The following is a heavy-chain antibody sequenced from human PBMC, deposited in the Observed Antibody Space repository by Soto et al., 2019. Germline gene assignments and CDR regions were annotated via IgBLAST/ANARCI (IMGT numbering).Heavy chain of an antibody. CDR1: RYSFSSYW. V-gene: IGHV5-51*01. J-gene: IGHJ6*01. D-gene: IGHD3-10*01. CDR2: IYAGDSDA. CDR3: AGGTGRGVITRPRDYYGIHV. Sequence: GESLKISCKGSRYSFSSYWIRCVRQFPGKGLEWMGVIYAGDSDARYSPSFQGQVTISADNSISTAYLQLSSLKASDPAIYYCAGGTGRGVITRPRDYYGIHVW.